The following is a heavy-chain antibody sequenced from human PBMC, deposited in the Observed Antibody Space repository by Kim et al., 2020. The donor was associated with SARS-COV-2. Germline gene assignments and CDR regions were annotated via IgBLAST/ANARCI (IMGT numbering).Heavy chain of an antibody. D-gene: IGHD6-13*01. Sequence: GGSLRLSCAASGFTFSSYKMNWVRQAPGKGLEWVSYISTSSSTIYYADSVKGRFTISRDNAKNSLYLQMNSLRAEDTAVYYCASQHLAAPGIWGQGTLVTVSS. J-gene: IGHJ4*02. CDR2: ISTSSSTI. CDR1: GFTFSSYK. V-gene: IGHV3-48*03. CDR3: ASQHLAAPGI.